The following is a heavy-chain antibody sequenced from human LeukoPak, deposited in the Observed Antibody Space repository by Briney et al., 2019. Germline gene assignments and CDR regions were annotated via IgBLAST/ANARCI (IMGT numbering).Heavy chain of an antibody. CDR1: GYSISSGRW. Sequence: PSETLSLTCAVSGYSISSGRWWGWIRQPPGKGLEWIGYIYRSGSTSYNSSLKSRVIMSVDTSKNQFSLKLSSVTAVDTAMYYCATFSRVAGTGQPDYWGQGTLVIVSS. V-gene: IGHV4-28*01. J-gene: IGHJ4*02. CDR3: ATFSRVAGTGQPDY. CDR2: IYRSGST. D-gene: IGHD2-8*02.